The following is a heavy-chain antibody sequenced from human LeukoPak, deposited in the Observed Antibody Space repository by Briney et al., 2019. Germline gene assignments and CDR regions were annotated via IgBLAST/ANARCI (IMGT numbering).Heavy chain of an antibody. V-gene: IGHV1-46*01. CDR2: INPSGGST. D-gene: IGHD3-22*01. J-gene: IGHJ5*02. CDR3: ASTAGLVVHNWFDP. Sequence: ASVKVSCKASGYTFTSYYMHWVRQAPGQGLEWMGIINPSGGSTSYAQKFQGRVTMTRNTSISTAYMELSSLRSEDTAVYYCASTAGLVVHNWFDPWGQGTLVTVSS. CDR1: GYTFTSYY.